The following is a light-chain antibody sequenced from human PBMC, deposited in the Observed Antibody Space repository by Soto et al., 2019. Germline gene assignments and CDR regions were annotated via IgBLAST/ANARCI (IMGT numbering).Light chain of an antibody. J-gene: IGLJ1*01. CDR3: SSYAGSNCGV. CDR2: EVS. Sequence: QSVLTQPPSASGSPGQSVTISCTGTSSDVGGYNYVSWYQQHPGKAPKLMIYEVSKRPSGVPDRFSGSKSGNTASLTVSGLQAEDEADYYCSSYAGSNCGVFATGTKVTVL. V-gene: IGLV2-8*01. CDR1: SSDVGGYNY.